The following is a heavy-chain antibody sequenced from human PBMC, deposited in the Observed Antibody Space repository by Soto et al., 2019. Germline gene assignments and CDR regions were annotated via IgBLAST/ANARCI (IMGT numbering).Heavy chain of an antibody. CDR2: ISYSGTT. Sequence: KTSETLSLTCAVSGGSISSYYWSWIRQPPGKGLEWIGHISYSGTTNYNPSLQSRVTMSLDTSKNHFSLRLSSVTAADTAVYYCARDLVGSAMAPQRYNWFDPWGQGTLVTVSS. CDR3: ARDLVGSAMAPQRYNWFDP. D-gene: IGHD1-26*01. CDR1: GGSISSYY. J-gene: IGHJ5*02. V-gene: IGHV4-59*01.